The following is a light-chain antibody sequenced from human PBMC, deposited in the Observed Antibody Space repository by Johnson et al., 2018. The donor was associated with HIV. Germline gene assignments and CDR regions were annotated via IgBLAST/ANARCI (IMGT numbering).Light chain of an antibody. V-gene: IGLV1-51*01. Sequence: QSVLTQPPSVSAAPGQKVTISCSGSSSNIGNNYVSWYQQLPGTAPKLLIYDNNKRPSGVPDRFSGSKSGPSASLAISGLQAEDEADYYCAAWDDSLRGVFGTGTKVTVL. J-gene: IGLJ1*01. CDR1: SSNIGNNY. CDR2: DNN. CDR3: AAWDDSLRGV.